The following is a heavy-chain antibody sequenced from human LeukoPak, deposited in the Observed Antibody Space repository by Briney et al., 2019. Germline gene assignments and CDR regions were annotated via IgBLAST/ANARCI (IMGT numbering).Heavy chain of an antibody. CDR1: GGSFSGYY. CDR2: INHSGST. D-gene: IGHD6-19*01. J-gene: IGHJ4*02. CDR3: ARSSGWYGVDY. V-gene: IGHV4-34*01. Sequence: SETLSLTCAVYGGSFSGYYWSWIRQPPGKGLEWIGEINHSGSTNYNPSLKSRVTISVDTSKNQFSLKLSPVTAADTAVYYCARSSGWYGVDYWGQGTLVTVSS.